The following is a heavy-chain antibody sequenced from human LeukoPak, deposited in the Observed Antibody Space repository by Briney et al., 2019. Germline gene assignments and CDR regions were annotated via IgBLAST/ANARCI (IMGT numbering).Heavy chain of an antibody. CDR1: GGSISSYY. D-gene: IGHD6-13*01. J-gene: IGHJ4*02. Sequence: SETLSLTCTVSGGSISSYYWSWIRQPPGKGLEWIGYIYYSGSTNNNPSLKSGVTISVDTSKNQFSLKLSSVTAADTAVYYCARHVKQQLMIYYFDYWGQGTLVTVSS. CDR2: IYYSGST. CDR3: ARHVKQQLMIYYFDY. V-gene: IGHV4-59*08.